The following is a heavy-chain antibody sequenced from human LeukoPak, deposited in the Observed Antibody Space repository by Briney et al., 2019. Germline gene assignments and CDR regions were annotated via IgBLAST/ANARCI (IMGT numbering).Heavy chain of an antibody. CDR3: TRQSGHYLDY. D-gene: IGHD2-15*01. J-gene: IGHJ4*02. CDR1: GDSISSSNW. Sequence: PSETLSLTCAVSGDSISSSNWWSWVRQPPGKGLEWIGETHHSGSANYNPPLKSRVTISVDMSKNQLSLKLSSVTAADTAVYYCTRQSGHYLDYWGQGTLVTVSS. V-gene: IGHV4-4*02. CDR2: THHSGSA.